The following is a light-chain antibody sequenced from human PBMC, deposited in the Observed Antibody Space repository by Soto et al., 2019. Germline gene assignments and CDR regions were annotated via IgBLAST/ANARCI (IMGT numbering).Light chain of an antibody. CDR2: EGS. CDR1: SSDIGSYTL. J-gene: IGLJ3*02. Sequence: QSALTQPASVSGSPGQSITISYTGTSSDIGSYTLVSWYQQHPGKAPKLMIYEGSKRPSGVSNRFSGSKSGNTASLTISGLQAEDEADYYCCSYAGSRVFGGGTKLTVL. CDR3: CSYAGSRV. V-gene: IGLV2-23*01.